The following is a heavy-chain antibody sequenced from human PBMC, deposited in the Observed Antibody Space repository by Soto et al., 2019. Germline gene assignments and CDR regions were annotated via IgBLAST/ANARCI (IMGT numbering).Heavy chain of an antibody. J-gene: IGHJ6*03. CDR2: IFSNDEK. CDR3: ARILFGRSVAGGYFYMDV. CDR1: GFSLSNGKVG. D-gene: IGHD6-19*01. Sequence: HVTLKESGPVLVKPTETLTLTCTVSGFSLSNGKVGVSWIRQPPGKALEWLAHIFSNDEKSYRTSLKSRLTISEDNSKSQVVLTMTHVDPVDTATYYCARILFGRSVAGGYFYMDVWGKGTTVTVSS. V-gene: IGHV2-26*01.